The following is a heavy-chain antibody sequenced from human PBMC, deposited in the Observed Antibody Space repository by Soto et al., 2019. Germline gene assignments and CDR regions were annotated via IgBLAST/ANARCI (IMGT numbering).Heavy chain of an antibody. D-gene: IGHD3-22*01. CDR3: TRDSIDSSGYYYSGY. J-gene: IGHJ4*02. V-gene: IGHV3-49*03. CDR1: GFTFGDYA. Sequence: HPGGSLRLSCTASGFTFGDYAMSWFRQAPGKGLEWVGFIRSKAYGGTTEYAASVKGRFTISRDDSKSIAYLQMNSLKTEDTAVYYCTRDSIDSSGYYYSGYWGQGTLVTVSS. CDR2: IRSKAYGGTT.